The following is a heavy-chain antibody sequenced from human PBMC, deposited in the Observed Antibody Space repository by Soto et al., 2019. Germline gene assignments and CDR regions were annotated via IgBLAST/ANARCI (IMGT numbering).Heavy chain of an antibody. V-gene: IGHV1-69*13. CDR2: IIPIFGTA. CDR1: GGTFSSYA. Sequence: ASVKVSCKASGGTFSSYAISWVRQAPGQGLEWMGGIIPIFGTANYAQKFQGRVTITADESTSTAYMELSSLRSEDTAVYYCARAPPSIAYCGGDCLGSYYFDYWGQGTLVTVSS. D-gene: IGHD2-21*02. J-gene: IGHJ4*02. CDR3: ARAPPSIAYCGGDCLGSYYFDY.